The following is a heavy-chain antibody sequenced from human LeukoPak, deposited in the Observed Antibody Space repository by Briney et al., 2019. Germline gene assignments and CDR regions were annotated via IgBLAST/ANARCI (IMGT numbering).Heavy chain of an antibody. CDR1: GFTFSSYA. D-gene: IGHD5-12*01. J-gene: IGHJ5*02. V-gene: IGHV3-30*04. CDR2: ISYDASNK. CDR3: ARDSGNNWFDP. Sequence: GRSLRLSCAASGFTFSSYAMHWVRQAPGKGLEWVAVISYDASNKYYADSVRGRFTISRDNSKNTLYLQMNSLRVEDTAVYHCARDSGNNWFDPWGQGTLVTVSS.